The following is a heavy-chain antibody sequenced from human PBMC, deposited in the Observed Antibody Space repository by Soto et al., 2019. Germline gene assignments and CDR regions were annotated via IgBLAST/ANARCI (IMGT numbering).Heavy chain of an antibody. Sequence: QVQLQESGPGLVKPSETLSLTCTVSGGSISSYYWNWIRQPPGKGLEWIGYVYSSGSTNYNPSLRSRVTISVEPSKNLFSLTLSSVTAADTGVYCCARGSSAPGWFDPWGQGTLVTVSS. V-gene: IGHV4-59*01. CDR1: GGSISSYY. CDR2: VYSSGST. J-gene: IGHJ5*02. CDR3: ARGSSAPGWFDP.